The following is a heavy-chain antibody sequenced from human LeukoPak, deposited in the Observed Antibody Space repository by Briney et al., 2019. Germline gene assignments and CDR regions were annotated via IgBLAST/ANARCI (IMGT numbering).Heavy chain of an antibody. V-gene: IGHV3-48*04. CDR1: GFTFSSYS. J-gene: IGHJ6*03. D-gene: IGHD3-3*01. Sequence: GGSLRLSCAASGFTFSSYSMNWVRQAPGKGLEWVSSISSSSSTIYYADSVKGRFTISRDNAKNSLYLQMNSLRAEDTAVYYCAMTFGVVTLGYMDVWGKGTTVTVSS. CDR2: ISSSSSTI. CDR3: AMTFGVVTLGYMDV.